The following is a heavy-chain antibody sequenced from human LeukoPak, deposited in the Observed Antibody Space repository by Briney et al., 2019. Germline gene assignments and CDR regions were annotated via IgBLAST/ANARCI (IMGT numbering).Heavy chain of an antibody. J-gene: IGHJ6*03. CDR2: ISSNGGST. CDR1: GFTFSSYA. D-gene: IGHD5-18*01. CDR3: ARVSARGRRSYGYFYYYYMDV. Sequence: PGGSLRLSCAASGFTFSSYAMHWVRQAPGKGLGYVSAISSNGGSTYYANSVKGRFTISRDNSKNTLYLQMGSLRAEDMAVYYCARVSARGRRSYGYFYYYYMDVWGKGTTVTVSS. V-gene: IGHV3-64*01.